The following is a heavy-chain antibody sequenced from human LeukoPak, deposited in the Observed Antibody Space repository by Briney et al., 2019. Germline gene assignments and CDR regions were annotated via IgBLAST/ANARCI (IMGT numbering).Heavy chain of an antibody. V-gene: IGHV4-61*01. CDR3: AREKGSDWSLSGYNWFDP. J-gene: IGHJ5*02. CDR1: GGSISSSSYY. D-gene: IGHD6-19*01. CDR2: IYYSGST. Sequence: SETLSLTCTVSGGSISSSSYYWGWIRQPPGKGLEWIGYIYYSGSTNYNPSLKSRVTISVDTSKNQFSLKLSSVTAADTAVYYCAREKGSDWSLSGYNWFDPWGQGTLVTVSS.